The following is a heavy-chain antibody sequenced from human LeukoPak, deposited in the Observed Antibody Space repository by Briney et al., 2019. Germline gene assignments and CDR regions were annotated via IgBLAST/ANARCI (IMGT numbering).Heavy chain of an antibody. V-gene: IGHV3-48*02. Sequence: PGGSLRLSCAVSGFTFSSYSMNWVRQAPGKGLEWVSYISSTSSAMYYADSVKGRFTISRDNAKNSLYPQMNSLRDEDTAVYYCARDHLWASDIWGQGTMVTVSS. CDR1: GFTFSSYS. CDR3: ARDHLWASDI. CDR2: ISSTSSAM. D-gene: IGHD2-21*01. J-gene: IGHJ3*02.